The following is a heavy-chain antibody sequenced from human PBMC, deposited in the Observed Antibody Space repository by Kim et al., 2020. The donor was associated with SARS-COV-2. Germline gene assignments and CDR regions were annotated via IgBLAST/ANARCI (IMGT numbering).Heavy chain of an antibody. CDR2: T. Sequence: TYYTPSLKSRVTLSVETSKNQFSLKLSSVTAADTSVFYCARHLTGSSWFDYWGQGTLVTVSS. V-gene: IGHV4-39*01. CDR3: ARHLTGSSWFDY. D-gene: IGHD6-13*01. J-gene: IGHJ4*02.